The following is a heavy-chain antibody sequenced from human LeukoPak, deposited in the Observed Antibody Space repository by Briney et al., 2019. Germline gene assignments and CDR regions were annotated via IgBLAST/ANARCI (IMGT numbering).Heavy chain of an antibody. D-gene: IGHD3-16*01. CDR1: GDSISSSSYY. J-gene: IGHJ4*02. CDR2: IYSSVT. CDR3: ASRPFLWGFAY. V-gene: IGHV4-39*01. Sequence: SETLSLTCTVSGDSISSSSYYWGWIRQPPGKGLEWIASIYSSVTYYNPSLKSRVTISVDTSKNQFSLNLSSVTAADTAVYSCASRPFLWGFAYWGQGTLVTVSS.